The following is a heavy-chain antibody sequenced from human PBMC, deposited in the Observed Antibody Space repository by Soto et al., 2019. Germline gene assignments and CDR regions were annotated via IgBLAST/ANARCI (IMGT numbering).Heavy chain of an antibody. CDR2: IIPIFGTA. V-gene: IGHV1-69*01. CDR3: ARAGYYYDSSGYYYYGMDV. Sequence: VQLVQSGAEVKKPGSSVKVSCKASGGTFSSYAISWVRQAPGQGLEWMGGIIPIFGTANYAQKFQGRVTITADESTSTAYMELSSLRSEDTAVYYCARAGYYYDSSGYYYYGMDVWGQGTTVTVSS. D-gene: IGHD3-22*01. CDR1: GGTFSSYA. J-gene: IGHJ6*02.